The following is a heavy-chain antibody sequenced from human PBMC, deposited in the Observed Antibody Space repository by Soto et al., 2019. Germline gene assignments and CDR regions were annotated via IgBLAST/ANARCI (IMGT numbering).Heavy chain of an antibody. V-gene: IGHV5-10-1*01. CDR1: GYSFTSYW. J-gene: IGHJ6*02. Sequence: TGESLKISCKGSGYSFTSYWISWVRQMPGKGLEWMGRIDPSDSYTNYSPSFQGHVTISADKSISTAYLQWSSLKASDTAMYYCARPGATSSHYYYYGMCVRGQRSTFTVSS. CDR3: ARPGATSSHYYYYGMCV. CDR2: IDPSDSYT. D-gene: IGHD1-1*01.